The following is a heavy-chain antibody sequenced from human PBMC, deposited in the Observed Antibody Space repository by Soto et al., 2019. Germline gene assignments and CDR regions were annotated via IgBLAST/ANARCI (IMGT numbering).Heavy chain of an antibody. V-gene: IGHV3-21*01. CDR3: AIIEQQLDFDY. CDR1: GFTFSSYS. J-gene: IGHJ4*02. D-gene: IGHD6-13*01. CDR2: ISSSSSYI. Sequence: GGSLRLSCAASGFTFSSYSMNWVRQAPGKGLEWVSSISSSSSYIYYADSVKSRFTISRDNAKNSLYLQMNSLRAEDTAVYYCAIIEQQLDFDYWGQGTLVTVSS.